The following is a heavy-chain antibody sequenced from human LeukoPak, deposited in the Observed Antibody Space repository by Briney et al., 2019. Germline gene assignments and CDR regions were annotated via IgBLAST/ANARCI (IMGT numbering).Heavy chain of an antibody. CDR1: GGAISSGSYY. J-gene: IGHJ4*02. CDR3: ARSPSSGWPYFDY. D-gene: IGHD6-19*01. V-gene: IGHV4-61*02. CDR2: IYTSGST. Sequence: SQTLSLTCTVSGGAISSGSYYWSWLRQPAGKGLEWIGRIYTSGSTNYNPSLKSRVTISVDTSKNQFSLKLSSVTAADTAVYYCARSPSSGWPYFDYWGQGTLVTVSS.